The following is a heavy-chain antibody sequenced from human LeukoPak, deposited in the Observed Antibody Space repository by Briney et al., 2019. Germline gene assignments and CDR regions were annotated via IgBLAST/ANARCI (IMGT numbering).Heavy chain of an antibody. CDR2: INSDGSST. D-gene: IGHD4-17*01. CDR3: ARDLIDYGDYFYYYYYMDV. V-gene: IGHV3-74*01. J-gene: IGHJ6*03. CDR1: GFTFSSYW. Sequence: QPGGSLRLSCAASGFTFSSYWMHWVRQAPGKGLVWVSRINSDGSSTSYADSVKGRFTISRDNAKNTLYLQMNSLRDEDTAVYYCARDLIDYGDYFYYYYYMDVWGKGTTVTVSS.